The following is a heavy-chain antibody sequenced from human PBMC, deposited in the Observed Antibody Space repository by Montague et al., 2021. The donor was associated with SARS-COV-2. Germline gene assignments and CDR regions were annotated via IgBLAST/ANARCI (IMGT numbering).Heavy chain of an antibody. CDR2: VYHSGYT. CDR3: ARRGYTGSDYFDY. J-gene: IGHJ4*02. CDR1: GFSISSGFY. D-gene: IGHD5-12*01. V-gene: IGHV4-38-2*01. Sequence: SETLSLTCSASGFSISSGFYWAWIRQSPGKGPEWIGTVYHSGYTHHNPSLKGRVTVSIDTSKNQFSLTVTSVTAADTAVYFCARRGYTGSDYFDYWGQGTLVTVSS.